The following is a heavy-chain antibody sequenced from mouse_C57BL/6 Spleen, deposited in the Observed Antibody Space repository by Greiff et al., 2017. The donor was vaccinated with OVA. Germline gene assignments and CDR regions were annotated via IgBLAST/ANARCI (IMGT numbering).Heavy chain of an antibody. D-gene: IGHD1-1*01. CDR3: VREITTVVATPIAY. CDR1: GYAFTNYL. V-gene: IGHV1-54*01. J-gene: IGHJ3*01. CDR2: INPGSGGI. Sequence: QVQLQQSGAELVRPGTSVKVSCKASGYAFTNYLIEWVKQRPGQGLEWLGVINPGSGGINYNEKFQGKATLTADKYSSTAYMPLRLLTSEGSAVYFCVREITTVVATPIAYWGQGTLVTVSA.